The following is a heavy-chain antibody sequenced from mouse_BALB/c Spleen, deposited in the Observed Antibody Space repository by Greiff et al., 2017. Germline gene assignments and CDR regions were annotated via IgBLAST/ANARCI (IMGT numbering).Heavy chain of an antibody. J-gene: IGHJ4*01. V-gene: IGHV3-2*02. Sequence: DVQLQESGPGLVKPSQSLSLTCTVTGYSITSDYAWNWIRQFPGNKLEWMGYISYSGSTSYNPSLKSRISITRDTSKNQFFLQLNSVTTEDTATYYCARDRFPYYYGSTYYAMDYWGQGTSVTVSS. D-gene: IGHD1-1*01. CDR2: ISYSGST. CDR3: ARDRFPYYYGSTYYAMDY. CDR1: GYSITSDYA.